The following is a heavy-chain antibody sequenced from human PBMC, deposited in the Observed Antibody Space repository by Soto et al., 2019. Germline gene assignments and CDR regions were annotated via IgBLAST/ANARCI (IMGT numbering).Heavy chain of an antibody. Sequence: SLKISCTGSGYSVTSYWICWLRPTPGKGMEWMGITYPADSDTRHSPSSQGQVTISADKYISTAYLQWSSLKASDTAMYYCARQGYCSGGSCSSQNYHQYLTAVSAQRTTVTGSS. CDR3: ARQGYCSGGSCSSQNYHQYLTAV. CDR1: GYSVTSYW. CDR2: TYPADSDT. D-gene: IGHD2-15*01. V-gene: IGHV5-51*01. J-gene: IGHJ6*02.